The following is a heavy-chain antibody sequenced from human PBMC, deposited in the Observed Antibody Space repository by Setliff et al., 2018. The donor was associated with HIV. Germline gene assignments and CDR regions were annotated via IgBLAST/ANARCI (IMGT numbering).Heavy chain of an antibody. V-gene: IGHV1-69*04. J-gene: IGHJ5*02. D-gene: IGHD6-19*01. CDR1: GGPFSSYS. Sequence: GASVKVSCKASGGPFSSYSITWVRQAPGQGLEWMGRIIPTFSIPNYSQRFQGRVTITADRSTNTVYMELSSLRSDDTAVYYCARVGRSVTGPWGQGTLVTVS. CDR3: ARVGRSVTGP. CDR2: IIPTFSIP.